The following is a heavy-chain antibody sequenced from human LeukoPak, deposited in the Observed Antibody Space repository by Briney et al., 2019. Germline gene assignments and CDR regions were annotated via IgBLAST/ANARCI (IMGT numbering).Heavy chain of an antibody. D-gene: IGHD3-22*01. CDR3: ANAGYYDSSGSFDY. Sequence: GGSLRLSCAASGFTFSSYGMHWVRQAPGKGLEWVAVISYDGSNKYYADSVKGRFTIFRDNSKNTLYLQMNSLRAEDTAVYYCANAGYYDSSGSFDYWGQGTLVTVSS. V-gene: IGHV3-30*18. J-gene: IGHJ4*02. CDR1: GFTFSSYG. CDR2: ISYDGSNK.